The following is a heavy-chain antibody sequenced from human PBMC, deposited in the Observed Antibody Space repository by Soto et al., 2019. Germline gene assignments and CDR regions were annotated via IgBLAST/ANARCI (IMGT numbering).Heavy chain of an antibody. V-gene: IGHV1-2*02. J-gene: IGHJ6*02. D-gene: IGHD6-6*01. CDR1: GYTFTGYY. CDR3: ARRGGSSSGYYYYAMDV. Sequence: ASVKVSCKASGYTFTGYYMHWVRQAPGQGLEWMGWINPNSGGTNYAQKFQGRVTMTRDTSISTAYMELSRLRSDDTAAYYCARRGGSSSGYYYYAMDVWGQGTTVTVSS. CDR2: INPNSGGT.